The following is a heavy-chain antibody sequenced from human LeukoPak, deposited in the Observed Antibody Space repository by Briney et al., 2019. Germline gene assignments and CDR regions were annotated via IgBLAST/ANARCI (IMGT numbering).Heavy chain of an antibody. Sequence: GGALRLSCAASGFTFSSYWMHWVRQALGEGLVRVSRINSDGSSTNYADSVKGRFTISRDNAKNTLYLQMNSLRAEDTAMYYCVRDLDGSGNYHWFDPWGQGTLVTVSS. J-gene: IGHJ5*02. CDR2: INSDGSST. D-gene: IGHD3-10*01. CDR1: GFTFSSYW. CDR3: VRDLDGSGNYHWFDP. V-gene: IGHV3-74*01.